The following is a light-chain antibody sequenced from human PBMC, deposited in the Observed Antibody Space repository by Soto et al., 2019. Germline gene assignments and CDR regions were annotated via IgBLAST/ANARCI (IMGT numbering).Light chain of an antibody. CDR3: QQYNNWPWT. CDR2: GAS. CDR1: QSVSSRS. V-gene: IGKV3D-15*01. J-gene: IGKJ1*01. Sequence: EIVLTQSPATLSLSPGERATLSCRASQSVSSRSLAWYQQKPGQAPRLLISGASSRAADIPDRFSGSGSGTEFTLTISSLQSEDFAVYYCQQYNNWPWTFGQGTKVDIK.